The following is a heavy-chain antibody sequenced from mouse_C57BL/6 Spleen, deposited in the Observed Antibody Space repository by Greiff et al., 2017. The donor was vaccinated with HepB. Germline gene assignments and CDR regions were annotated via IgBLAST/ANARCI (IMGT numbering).Heavy chain of an antibody. CDR3: ARSTMITTTGYYYAMDY. D-gene: IGHD2-4*01. J-gene: IGHJ4*01. CDR1: GYTFTSYW. V-gene: IGHV1-52*01. Sequence: VQLQQPGAELVRPGTSVKLSCKASGYTFTSYWMHWVKQRPIQGLEWIGNIDPSDSETHYNQKFKDKATLTVDKSSSTAYMQLSSLTSEDSAVYYCARSTMITTTGYYYAMDYWGQGTSVTVSS. CDR2: IDPSDSET.